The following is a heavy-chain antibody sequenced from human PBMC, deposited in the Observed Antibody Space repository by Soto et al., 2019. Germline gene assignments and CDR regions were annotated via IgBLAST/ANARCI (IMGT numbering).Heavy chain of an antibody. CDR2: IYYSGST. V-gene: IGHV4-39*01. CDR1: GGSISSSSYY. D-gene: IGHD3-22*01. Sequence: SETLSLTCTVSGGSISSSSYYWGWIRQPPGKGLEWIGSIYYSGSTYYKPSLKSQVNKSVDTSKNQFSLKLSSVAAADKAVYYCARLWYYYDSSGYYPWSQGTLVTVSS. CDR3: ARLWYYYDSSGYYP. J-gene: IGHJ5*02.